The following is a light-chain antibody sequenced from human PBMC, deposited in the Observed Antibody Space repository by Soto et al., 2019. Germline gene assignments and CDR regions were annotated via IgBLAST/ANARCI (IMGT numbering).Light chain of an antibody. V-gene: IGLV1-40*01. CDR1: SSNIGGGYD. CDR2: GKN. Sequence: QSVLTQPPSVSEAPGQRVTISCTGSSSNIGGGYDVHWFQQLPGTAPKLLFYGKNNRPSGVPDRFSGSTSGTSASLAITGVQTEDEAIYYCQSYGASLSGYVFGTGTKVTVL. J-gene: IGLJ1*01. CDR3: QSYGASLSGYV.